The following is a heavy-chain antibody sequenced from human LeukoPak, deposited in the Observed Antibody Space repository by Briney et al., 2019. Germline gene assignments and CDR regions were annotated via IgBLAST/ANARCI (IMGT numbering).Heavy chain of an antibody. J-gene: IGHJ3*02. CDR3: ARGGALSAFDI. CDR1: GFTFSTYA. V-gene: IGHV3-30-3*01. D-gene: IGHD4/OR15-4a*01. CDR2: MSYDGITK. Sequence: GGSLRLSCAASGFTFSTYAMHWVRQAPGKGLEWVAVMSYDGITKYYADSVKGRFTISRDNSKNTLSLQLISLRAEDTAVHYCARGGALSAFDIWGQGTMVTVSS.